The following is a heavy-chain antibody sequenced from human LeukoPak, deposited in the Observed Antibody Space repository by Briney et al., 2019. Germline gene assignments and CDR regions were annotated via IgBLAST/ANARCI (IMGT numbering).Heavy chain of an antibody. J-gene: IGHJ5*02. V-gene: IGHV3-23*01. CDR1: GFTFSSYA. Sequence: GGSLRPSCADSGFTFSSYAMSWVRQAPGKGLEWVSAISGSGGSTYYADSVKGRFTISRDNSKNTLYLQMNSLRAEDTAVYYCAKAGYSYGYNWFDPWGQGTLVTVSS. CDR2: ISGSGGST. D-gene: IGHD5-18*01. CDR3: AKAGYSYGYNWFDP.